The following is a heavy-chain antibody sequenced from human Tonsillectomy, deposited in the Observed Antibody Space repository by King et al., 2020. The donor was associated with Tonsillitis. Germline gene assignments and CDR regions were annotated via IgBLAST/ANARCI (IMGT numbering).Heavy chain of an antibody. Sequence: VQLVESGGGLVQSGGSLRLSCAASGFSFSTYSMNWVRQAPGKGLEWLSYISSGSTSIYYADSVKGRFTISRDNANNYLYLQMNSLRAEDTAVYYCARGATGGRGAFDIWGQGTMVTVSS. V-gene: IGHV3-48*01. CDR3: ARGATGGRGAFDI. J-gene: IGHJ3*02. CDR2: ISSGSTSI. CDR1: GFSFSTYS. D-gene: IGHD3-16*01.